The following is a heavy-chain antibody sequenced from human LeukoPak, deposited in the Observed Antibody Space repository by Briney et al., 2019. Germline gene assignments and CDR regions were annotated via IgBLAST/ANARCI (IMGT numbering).Heavy chain of an antibody. J-gene: IGHJ4*02. Sequence: QVQLQESGPGLVKPSQTLSLTCTVSGGSISSGSYSWSWLRQPAAKGLEWIGRIYTSGSNNYNPSLKSRVTISVDTSKNQFSLKLSFVTAADTAVYYCASSTYSSGSDYWGQGTLVTVSS. V-gene: IGHV4-61*02. CDR3: ASSTYSSGSDY. D-gene: IGHD6-19*01. CDR2: IYTSGSN. CDR1: GGSISSGSYS.